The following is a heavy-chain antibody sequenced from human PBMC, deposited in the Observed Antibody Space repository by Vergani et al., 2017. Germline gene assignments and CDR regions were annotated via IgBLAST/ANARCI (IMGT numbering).Heavy chain of an antibody. CDR3: AKGRAYYDFWSGYYYFYY. CDR1: GFTFSSYA. CDR2: ISGSGGST. Sequence: EVQLLESGGGLVQPGGSLRLSCAASGFTFSSYAMSWVRQAPGKGLEWVSAISGSGGSTYYADSVKGRFTISRDNSKNTLYLQMNSLRAEDTAVYYCAKGRAYYDFWSGYYYFYYWGQGTLVTVSS. J-gene: IGHJ4*02. V-gene: IGHV3-23*01. D-gene: IGHD3-3*01.